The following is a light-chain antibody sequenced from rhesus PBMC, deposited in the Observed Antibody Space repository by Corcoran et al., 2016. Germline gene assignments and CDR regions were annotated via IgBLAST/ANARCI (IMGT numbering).Light chain of an antibody. Sequence: SSGLTQEPALSVALGHTVRMTCQGDSLKTSYANWYQQKPGQVPVLVIYGNTNRPSGIPGRFSGSWSGNTGSLTITGAQVEDEADYYCGSWVNSGKHYIFGAGTRLTVL. J-gene: IGLJ1*01. CDR3: GSWVNSGKHYI. CDR1: SLKTSY. CDR2: GNT. V-gene: IGLV3S11*01.